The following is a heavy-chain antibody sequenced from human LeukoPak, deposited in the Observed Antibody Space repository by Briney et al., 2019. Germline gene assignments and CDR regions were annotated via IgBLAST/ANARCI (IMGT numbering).Heavy chain of an antibody. J-gene: IGHJ6*03. Sequence: SQTLSLTCTVSGGSISSADYYWTWIRQPPGKGLEWIGYIYYSGSSYYNPSLKSRVTISVDTSKNQFSLKLSSVTATDTAVYYCARATRTYYDFSYYMDVWGKGTTVTVSS. V-gene: IGHV4-30-4*01. D-gene: IGHD3-3*01. CDR2: IYYSGSS. CDR3: ARATRTYYDFSYYMDV. CDR1: GGSISSADYY.